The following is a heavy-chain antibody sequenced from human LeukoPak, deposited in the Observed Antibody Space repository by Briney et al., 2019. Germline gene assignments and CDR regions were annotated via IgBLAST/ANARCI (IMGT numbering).Heavy chain of an antibody. CDR2: IWYDGSNK. Sequence: GRSLRLSCAASGFTFSSYGMHWVRQAPGKGLEWVAVIWYDGSNKYYADSGKGRFTISRDNSKNTLYLQMNSLRAEDTAVYYCAKAESYYYYMDVWGKGTTVTVSS. J-gene: IGHJ6*03. D-gene: IGHD3-10*01. CDR1: GFTFSSYG. V-gene: IGHV3-33*06. CDR3: AKAESYYYYMDV.